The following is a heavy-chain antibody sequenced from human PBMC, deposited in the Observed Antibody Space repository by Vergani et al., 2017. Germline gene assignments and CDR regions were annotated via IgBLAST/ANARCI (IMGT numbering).Heavy chain of an antibody. D-gene: IGHD6-13*01. CDR1: GGSISRNDYY. Sequence: QVQLQESGPGLVKPSQTLSLTCSVSGGSISRNDYYWTWIRQPPGKGLEWLGYIYYSGSTYYNLSLKSRLTMSVDTSKNQFSLELSSVTASDTAMYYCASKPTGTTWYSVKYYFDFWGQGTLVAVSS. CDR3: ASKPTGTTWYSVKYYFDF. CDR2: IYYSGST. J-gene: IGHJ4*02. V-gene: IGHV4-30-4*08.